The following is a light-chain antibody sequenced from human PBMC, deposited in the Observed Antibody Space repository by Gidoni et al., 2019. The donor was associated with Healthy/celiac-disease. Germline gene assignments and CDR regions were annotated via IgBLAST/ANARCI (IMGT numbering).Light chain of an antibody. CDR3: QQYNSYPWT. V-gene: IGKV1-5*03. J-gene: IGKJ1*01. Sequence: DIQMTQSPSTRSASIGDRVTSTCRASQSISSWLAWYQQKPGNAPKLLIYKASSLESGVQSRFSGSGSGTEFTLTISSLQRDDFATYYCQQYNSYPWTFGQGTKVEIK. CDR2: KAS. CDR1: QSISSW.